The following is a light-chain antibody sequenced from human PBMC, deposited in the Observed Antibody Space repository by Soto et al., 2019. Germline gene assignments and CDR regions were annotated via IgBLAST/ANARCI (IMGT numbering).Light chain of an antibody. CDR2: AAS. CDR1: QSVSSSY. CDR3: QHYGSTPSIT. J-gene: IGKJ5*01. V-gene: IGKV3-20*01. Sequence: EIVLTQSPGTLSLSPGERATLSCRASQSVSSSYLAWYQQQPGQAPSLIIDAASSRATGTPDRFSGSGSCTDFILTISRRGHEEVLAYYCQHYGSTPSITFGQGTRLEIK.